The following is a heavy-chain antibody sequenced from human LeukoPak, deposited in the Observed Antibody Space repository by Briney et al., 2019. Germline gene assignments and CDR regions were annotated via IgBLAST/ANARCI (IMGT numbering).Heavy chain of an antibody. J-gene: IGHJ4*02. CDR2: ISGSGGST. CDR3: AKLGSGYSYGYGDY. D-gene: IGHD5-18*01. Sequence: GGSLRLSCAASGFTFSSYAMSWVRQAPGKGLEWVSAISGSGGSTYYADSVKGRFTISRDNSKNTLYLQMNSLRAEDTAVYYCAKLGSGYSYGYGDYWGQGTLVTVSS. CDR1: GFTFSSYA. V-gene: IGHV3-23*01.